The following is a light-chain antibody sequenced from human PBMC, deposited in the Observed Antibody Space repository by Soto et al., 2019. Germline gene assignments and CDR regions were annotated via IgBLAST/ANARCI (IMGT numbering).Light chain of an antibody. CDR1: RAVTDRY. J-gene: IGKJ2*01. V-gene: IGKV3D-20*01. CDR3: QQHASSHYT. CDR2: DAS. Sequence: EIVLTQPPGTLSFSPGERSSRSCGSSRAVTDRYVAWYQQRPGLAPRLLIYDASRRATGIPDRFSGSGSGTDFTLTISRLEPEDFAVYYCQQHASSHYTFGQGTKVDIK.